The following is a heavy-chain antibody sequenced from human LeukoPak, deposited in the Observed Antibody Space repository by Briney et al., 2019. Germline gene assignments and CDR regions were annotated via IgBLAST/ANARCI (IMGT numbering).Heavy chain of an antibody. CDR3: ARGYRTNGVCYKFDY. Sequence: LETLSLXCAVYGGSFSGYYWSWIRQPPGKGLEWIGEINHSGSTNYNPSLKSRVTISVDTSKNQFSLKLSSVTAADTAVYYCARGYRTNGVCYKFDYWGQGTLVTVSS. D-gene: IGHD2-8*01. J-gene: IGHJ4*02. CDR1: GGSFSGYY. CDR2: INHSGST. V-gene: IGHV4-34*01.